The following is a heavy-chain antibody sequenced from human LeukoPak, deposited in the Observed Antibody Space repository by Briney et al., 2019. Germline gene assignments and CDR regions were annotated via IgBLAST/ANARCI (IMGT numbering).Heavy chain of an antibody. Sequence: PVKVSCKASGGTFSSYAISWVRQAPGQGLEWMGGIIPIFGTANYAQKFQGRVTITADESTSTAYMELSSLRSEGTAVYYCARGFPFVRGKAMGLEDPTVPRCCPYYFDYWGQGTLVTVSS. CDR2: IIPIFGTA. J-gene: IGHJ4*02. V-gene: IGHV1-69*13. D-gene: IGHD4/OR15-4a*01. CDR3: ARGFPFVRGKAMGLEDPTVPRCCPYYFDY. CDR1: GGTFSSYA.